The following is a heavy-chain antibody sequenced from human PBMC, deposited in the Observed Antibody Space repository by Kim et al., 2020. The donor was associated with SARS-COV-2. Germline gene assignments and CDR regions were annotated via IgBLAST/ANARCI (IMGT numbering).Heavy chain of an antibody. J-gene: IGHJ4*02. CDR2: ISSSGDSV. Sequence: GGSLRLSCAASGFMFSAYYMKWIRPTPGKGLEWVSYISSSGDSVYYADSVKGRFTLSRDNAKNSLYLQMNSLRADDTAVYYCARIYVGGDYWVQGTLVTV. CDR1: GFMFSAYY. V-gene: IGHV3-11*01. D-gene: IGHD2-15*01. CDR3: ARIYVGGDY.